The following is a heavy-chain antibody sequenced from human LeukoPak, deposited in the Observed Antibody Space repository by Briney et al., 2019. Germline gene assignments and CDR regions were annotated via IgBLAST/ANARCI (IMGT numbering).Heavy chain of an antibody. J-gene: IGHJ4*02. V-gene: IGHV3-23*01. CDR3: AKDCSPPGASLCYFDY. D-gene: IGHD3-10*02. Sequence: PGGSLRLSCAASGFTFSSYAMSWVRQAPGKGLEWVSTISGSDGSTYYANSVKGRFTISRDNSKNTLYLQMNSLRAEDTAVYYCAKDCSPPGASLCYFDYWGQGSLVTVSS. CDR2: ISGSDGST. CDR1: GFTFSSYA.